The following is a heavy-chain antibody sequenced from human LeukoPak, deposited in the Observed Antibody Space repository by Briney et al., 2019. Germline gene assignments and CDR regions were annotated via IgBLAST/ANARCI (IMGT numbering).Heavy chain of an antibody. CDR1: GFTVSSNY. J-gene: IGHJ4*02. CDR3: ARAYYFLTFDY. Sequence: GGSLRLSCAASGFTVSSNYMSWVRQAPGXGLEWVSVIYSGGSTYYADSVKGRFTISRDNSKNTLYLQMNSLRAEDTAVYYCARAYYFLTFDYWGQGTLVTVSS. D-gene: IGHD2/OR15-2a*01. V-gene: IGHV3-53*01. CDR2: IYSGGST.